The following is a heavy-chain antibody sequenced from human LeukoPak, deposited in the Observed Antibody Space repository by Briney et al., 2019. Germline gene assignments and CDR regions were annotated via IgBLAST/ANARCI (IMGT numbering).Heavy chain of an antibody. CDR1: GGSISSYY. V-gene: IGHV4-39*07. Sequence: SETLSLTCTVSGGSISSYYWGWIRQPPGKGLEWIGSIYYSGSTYYNPSLKSRVTISVDTSKNQFSLKLSSVTAADTAVYYCARDRPWGYYGSGSYQDYWGQGTLVTVSS. J-gene: IGHJ4*02. CDR3: ARDRPWGYYGSGSYQDY. D-gene: IGHD3-10*01. CDR2: IYYSGST.